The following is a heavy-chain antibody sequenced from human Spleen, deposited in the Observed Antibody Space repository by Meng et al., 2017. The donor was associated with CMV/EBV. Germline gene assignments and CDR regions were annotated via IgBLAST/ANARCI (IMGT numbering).Heavy chain of an antibody. D-gene: IGHD1-1*01. V-gene: IGHV3-21*06. Sequence: LSCPASGFSFNIYTMNWVSQAPGKGLEWVSAISTDSTYTHYADSVKGRFTIPRDDAKSSLYLQMSSLRVEDTAIYYCATTTPVRSDYWGQGTLVTVSS. CDR2: ISTDSTYT. CDR1: GFSFNIYT. CDR3: ATTTPVRSDY. J-gene: IGHJ4*02.